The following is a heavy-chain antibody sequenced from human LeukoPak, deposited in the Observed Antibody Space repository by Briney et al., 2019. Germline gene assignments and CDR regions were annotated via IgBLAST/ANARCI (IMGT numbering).Heavy chain of an antibody. CDR2: ISWNSGSI. V-gene: IGHV3-9*03. CDR1: GFTFDDYA. J-gene: IGHJ4*02. CDR3: AKEGGMYYFDY. Sequence: GGSLRLSCAASGFTFDDYAMHWVRQAPGKGLEWVSGISWNSGSIGYADSVKGRFTISRDNAKNSLYLQMNSLRAEDMALYYCAKEGGMYYFDYWGQGTLVTVSS. D-gene: IGHD1-26*01.